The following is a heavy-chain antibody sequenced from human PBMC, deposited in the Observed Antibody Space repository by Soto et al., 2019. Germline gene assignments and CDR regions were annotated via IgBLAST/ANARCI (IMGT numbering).Heavy chain of an antibody. CDR3: AKTANGWFSAFDI. V-gene: IGHV3-23*01. Sequence: VQLLESGGGLVQPGGSLRLSCAASGFTFSSYAMSWVRQAPGKGLELVSAISGSGGTTYYADSVKGRFTLSRDNSKNTLYLQMHSLRAEDTAVYYCAKTANGWFSAFDIWGPGTRVSVSS. CDR1: GFTFSSYA. D-gene: IGHD6-19*01. CDR2: ISGSGGTT. J-gene: IGHJ3*02.